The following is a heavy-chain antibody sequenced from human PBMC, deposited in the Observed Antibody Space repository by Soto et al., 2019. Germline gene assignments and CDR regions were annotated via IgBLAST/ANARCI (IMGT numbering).Heavy chain of an antibody. V-gene: IGHV3-23*01. J-gene: IGHJ6*04. D-gene: IGHD1-7*01. CDR3: AKAAIFPLITGTTSGPGGV. CDR2: ISGSGGST. CDR1: GFTFSSYA. Sequence: EVQLLESGGGLVQPGGSLRLSCAASGFTFSSYAMSWVRQAPGKGLEWVSAISGSGGSTYYADSVKGRFTISRDNSKNTLYLQMNSLRAEDTAVYYCAKAAIFPLITGTTSGPGGVWGKGTTVTVSS.